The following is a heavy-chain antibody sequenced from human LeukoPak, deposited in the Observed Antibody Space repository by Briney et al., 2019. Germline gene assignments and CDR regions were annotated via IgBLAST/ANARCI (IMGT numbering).Heavy chain of an antibody. CDR1: GFTFDDYG. D-gene: IGHD3-10*01. J-gene: IGHJ4*02. CDR3: ARRYGSGADGGY. CDR2: INWNGGST. Sequence: GGSLRLSCAASGFTFDDYGMSWVRQAPGKGLEWVSGINWNGGSTGYADSLKGRFTISRDNAKNSLYLQMNSLRAEDTALYYCARRYGSGADGGYWGQGTLVAVSS. V-gene: IGHV3-20*04.